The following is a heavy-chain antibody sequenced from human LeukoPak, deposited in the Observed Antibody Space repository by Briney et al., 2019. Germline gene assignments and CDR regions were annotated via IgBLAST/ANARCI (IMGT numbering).Heavy chain of an antibody. Sequence: KPSETLSLTCTVSGGSISSYYWSWIRQPPGKGLEWIGYIYYSGSTNYNPSLKSRVTISVDTSKNQFSLKLSSVTAADTAVYYCARNDCSSTSCYVGYWGQGTLVTVSS. V-gene: IGHV4-59*01. D-gene: IGHD2-2*01. CDR2: IYYSGST. J-gene: IGHJ4*02. CDR1: GGSISSYY. CDR3: ARNDCSSTSCYVGY.